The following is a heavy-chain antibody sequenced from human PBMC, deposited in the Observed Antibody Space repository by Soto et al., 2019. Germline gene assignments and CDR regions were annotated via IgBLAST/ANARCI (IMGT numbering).Heavy chain of an antibody. Sequence: VGSLRLSCAASGFTFSSYAMSWVRQAPGKGLEWVSAISGSGGSTYYADSVKGRFTISRDNSKNTLYLQMNSLRAEDTAVYYCAKATSSGSYYGLDYYGMDAWGKRTTVTVSS. V-gene: IGHV3-23*01. CDR3: AKATSSGSYYGLDYYGMDA. CDR2: ISGSGGST. D-gene: IGHD3-22*01. CDR1: GFTFSSYA. J-gene: IGHJ6*04.